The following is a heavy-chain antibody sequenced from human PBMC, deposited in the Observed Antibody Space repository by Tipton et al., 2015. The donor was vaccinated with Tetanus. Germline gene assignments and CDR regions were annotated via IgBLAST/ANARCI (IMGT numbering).Heavy chain of an antibody. CDR2: IHYSGGT. CDR1: GGSISGYY. J-gene: IGHJ4*02. D-gene: IGHD7-27*01. V-gene: IGHV4-59*01. Sequence: TLSLTCTVSGGSISGYYWNWIRQLPGKGLEWIGYIHYSGGTNYNPSLRSRVTISVDTSKNQFSLKLSSVTAADTAVYYCARIRQVGKPGPFFDYWGQGTLVTVSS. CDR3: ARIRQVGKPGPFFDY.